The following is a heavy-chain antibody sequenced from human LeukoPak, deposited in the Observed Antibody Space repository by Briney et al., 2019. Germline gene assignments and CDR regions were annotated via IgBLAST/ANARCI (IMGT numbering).Heavy chain of an antibody. Sequence: SVNLSCKASGFTFTSSAVQWVRQARGQRLEWIGWIVVGSGNTNYAQKFQERVTITRDMSTSTAYMELSSLRSEDTAVYYCAALQGPYSSSWYEPFDYWGQGTLVTVSS. CDR1: GFTFTSSA. CDR2: IVVGSGNT. V-gene: IGHV1-58*01. J-gene: IGHJ4*02. D-gene: IGHD6-13*01. CDR3: AALQGPYSSSWYEPFDY.